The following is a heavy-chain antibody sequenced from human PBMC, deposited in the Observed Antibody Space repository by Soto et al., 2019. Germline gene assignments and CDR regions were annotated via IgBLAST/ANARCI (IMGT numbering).Heavy chain of an antibody. V-gene: IGHV1-18*04. Sequence: GASVKVSCKASGYTFTSYGISWARQAPGQGLEWMGWISAYNGNTNYAQKLQGRVTMTTDTSTSTAYMELRSLRSDDTAVYHCARDLYDFWSGYHYNWFDPWGQGTLDTVSS. J-gene: IGHJ5*02. CDR2: ISAYNGNT. D-gene: IGHD3-3*01. CDR1: GYTFTSYG. CDR3: ARDLYDFWSGYHYNWFDP.